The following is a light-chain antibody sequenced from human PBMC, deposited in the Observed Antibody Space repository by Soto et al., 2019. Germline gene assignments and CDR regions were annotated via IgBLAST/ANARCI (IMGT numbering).Light chain of an antibody. J-gene: IGKJ1*01. Sequence: DIQMTQSPSSLSASVGDRVTITCRASQSIGTYLNWHQQKPGKAHKLLIYAASNLQSWVPSRFSGSGSGTEFTLTSSSLQPEDFATYYGQESFSTPLTFVQGTKVEI. V-gene: IGKV1-39*01. CDR2: AAS. CDR1: QSIGTY. CDR3: QESFSTPLT.